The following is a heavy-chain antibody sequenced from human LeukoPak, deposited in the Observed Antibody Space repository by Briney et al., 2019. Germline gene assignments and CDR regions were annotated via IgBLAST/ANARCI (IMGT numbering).Heavy chain of an antibody. CDR3: ARYYGSGSFPIYYYYYYMDV. V-gene: IGHV4-61*01. J-gene: IGHJ6*03. CDR2: IYYSGST. CDR1: GYSISSGYY. D-gene: IGHD3-10*01. Sequence: SETLSLTCTVSGYSISSGYYWGWIRQPPGKGLEWIGYIYYSGSTNYNPSLKSRVTISVDTSKNQFSLKLSSVTAADTAVYYCARYYGSGSFPIYYYYYYMDVWGKGTTVTISS.